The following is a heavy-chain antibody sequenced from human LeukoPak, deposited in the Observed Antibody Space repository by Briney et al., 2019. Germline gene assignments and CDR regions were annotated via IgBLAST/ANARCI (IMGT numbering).Heavy chain of an antibody. Sequence: SATLSLTCAVYGGSFSGYYWSWIRQPPGKGLEWIGEINHSGSTNYNPSLKSRVTISVDTSKNQFSLKLSSVTAADTAVYYCASEYSSSGEFDYWGQGTLVTVSS. CDR3: ASEYSSSGEFDY. CDR2: INHSGST. V-gene: IGHV4-34*01. J-gene: IGHJ4*02. D-gene: IGHD6-13*01. CDR1: GGSFSGYY.